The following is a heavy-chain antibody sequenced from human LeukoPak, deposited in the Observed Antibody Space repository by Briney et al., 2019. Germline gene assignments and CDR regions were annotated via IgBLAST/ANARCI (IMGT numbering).Heavy chain of an antibody. CDR3: ARGSGFHYYYMDV. Sequence: GGSLRLSCGASGFTFSTYWMTWVRQAPGKGLEWVANIKQDGSEKYYVDSVKGRFTISRDNAKNSLYLQMNSLRAEDTAVYYCARGSGFHYYYMDVWGKGTTVTVSS. CDR2: IKQDGSEK. J-gene: IGHJ6*03. D-gene: IGHD7-27*01. V-gene: IGHV3-7*01. CDR1: GFTFSTYW.